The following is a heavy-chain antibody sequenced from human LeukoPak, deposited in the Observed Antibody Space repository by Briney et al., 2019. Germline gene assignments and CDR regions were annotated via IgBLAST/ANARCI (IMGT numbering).Heavy chain of an antibody. D-gene: IGHD2-2*01. CDR2: ISSSSSTI. V-gene: IGHV3-48*01. Sequence: SGGSLRLSCAASGFTFSSYSMNWVRQAPGKGLEWVSYISSSSSTIYYADSVKGRFTISRDNAKNSLYLQMNSLRAEDTAVYYCAREGDCSSTSCYPSGWFDPWGQGTLVTVSS. CDR1: GFTFSSYS. CDR3: AREGDCSSTSCYPSGWFDP. J-gene: IGHJ5*02.